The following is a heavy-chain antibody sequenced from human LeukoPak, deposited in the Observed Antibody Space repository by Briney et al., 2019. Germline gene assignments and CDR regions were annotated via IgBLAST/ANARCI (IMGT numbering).Heavy chain of an antibody. J-gene: IGHJ6*02. V-gene: IGHV4-61*02. CDR3: ARAVGYYDSSGYYWEGGWDV. CDR2: IHSSGST. Sequence: SETLSLTCTVSGGSISSGSYYWSWIRQPAGKGLEWIGRIHSSGSTNYNPSLKSRVTISVDASENQFSLKLTSVTAADTAVYYCARAVGYYDSSGYYWEGGWDVWGQGTTVTVSS. CDR1: GGSISSGSYY. D-gene: IGHD3-22*01.